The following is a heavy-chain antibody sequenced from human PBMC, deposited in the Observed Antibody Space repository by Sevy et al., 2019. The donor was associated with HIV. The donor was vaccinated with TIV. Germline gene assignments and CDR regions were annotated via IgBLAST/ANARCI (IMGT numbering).Heavy chain of an antibody. CDR1: GGTFSSYA. J-gene: IGHJ4*02. CDR2: IIPIFGTA. V-gene: IGHV1-69*13. D-gene: IGHD3-10*01. CDR3: ARVRVGAKITMVQGFFFDY. Sequence: ASVKVSCKASGGTFSSYAISWVRQAPGQGLEWMGGIIPIFGTANYAQKFQGRVTITADESTSTAYMELSSRRSEDTAVYYCARVRVGAKITMVQGFFFDYWGQGTLVTVSS.